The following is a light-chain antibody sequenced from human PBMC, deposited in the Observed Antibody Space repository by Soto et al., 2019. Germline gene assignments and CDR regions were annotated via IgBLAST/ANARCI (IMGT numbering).Light chain of an antibody. J-gene: IGKJ5*01. V-gene: IGKV1D-8*03. CDR1: QGISSY. Sequence: VIWMTQSPSLLSASTGDRVTISCLMSQGISSYLAWYQQKPGKAPELLIYAASSLQSGVPSRFSGSGSGTDFTLTTSSLQPEDFATYYCQQSYSTPRTFGQGTRLEIK. CDR2: AAS. CDR3: QQSYSTPRT.